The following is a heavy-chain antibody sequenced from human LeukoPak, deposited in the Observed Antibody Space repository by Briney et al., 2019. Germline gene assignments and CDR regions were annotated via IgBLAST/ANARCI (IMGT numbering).Heavy chain of an antibody. Sequence: GGSLRLSCAASGFTFSDYYMSWIRQAPGKGLEWVSYISSSGSTIYYADSVKGRFTISRDNAKNSLYLQMNSLRAEDTAVYYCARDSKQYSSNDYMDVWGKGTTVTVSS. CDR2: ISSSGSTI. CDR1: GFTFSDYY. V-gene: IGHV3-11*04. J-gene: IGHJ6*03. CDR3: ARDSKQYSSNDYMDV. D-gene: IGHD6-13*01.